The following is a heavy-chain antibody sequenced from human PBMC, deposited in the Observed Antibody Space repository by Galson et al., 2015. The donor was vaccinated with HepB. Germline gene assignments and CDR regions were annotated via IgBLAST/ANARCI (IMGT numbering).Heavy chain of an antibody. Sequence: SLRLSCAASGFTFSSYAMTWVRQAPGKGPEWVSGISGSGDSTNYADSVKGRFTISRDDSKHTLYLQMNSLRAEDTAIYYCAKEKDSGSYYFYFDYWGQGTLVTVSS. V-gene: IGHV3-23*01. CDR3: AKEKDSGSYYFYFDY. J-gene: IGHJ4*02. CDR2: ISGSGDST. D-gene: IGHD1-26*01. CDR1: GFTFSSYA.